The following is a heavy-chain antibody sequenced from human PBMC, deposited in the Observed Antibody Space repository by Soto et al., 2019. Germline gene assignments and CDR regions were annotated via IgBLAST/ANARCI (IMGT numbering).Heavy chain of an antibody. CDR2: INHSGST. J-gene: IGHJ4*02. V-gene: IGHV4-34*01. Sequence: SATLSLTWAFYGGSFSGYYWSWIRQPPGKGLEWIGEINHSGSTNYNPPLKSRVTISVDTSKNQFSLKLSSVTAADTAVYYCARGQHSHEFDEWGQGTLVTVDS. CDR1: GGSFSGYY. D-gene: IGHD2-21*01. CDR3: ARGQHSHEFDE.